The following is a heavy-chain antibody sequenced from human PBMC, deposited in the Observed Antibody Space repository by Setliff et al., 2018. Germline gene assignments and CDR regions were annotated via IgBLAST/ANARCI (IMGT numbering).Heavy chain of an antibody. CDR1: GGSISSGSYY. Sequence: PSETLSLTCTVSGGSISSGSYYWSWIRQPAGKGLERIGRIYTSGSTNYNPSLKSRVTISVDTSKNQFSLKLSSVTAADTAVYYCARVSSGSYYYFQHWGQGTLVTVSS. J-gene: IGHJ1*01. CDR3: ARVSSGSYYYFQH. CDR2: IYTSGST. D-gene: IGHD1-26*01. V-gene: IGHV4-61*02.